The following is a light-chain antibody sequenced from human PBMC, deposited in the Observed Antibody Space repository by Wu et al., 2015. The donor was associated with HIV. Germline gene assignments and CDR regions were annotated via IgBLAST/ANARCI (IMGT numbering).Light chain of an antibody. CDR3: QQYKTYPWT. Sequence: DIQMTQSPSSLSASVGDRVTITCRASQSISNYLNWYQQKPGKAPKLLIYAASTLQSGVPSRFSGSGSGTDFTLTISNLQPEDFATYYCQQYKTYPWTFGQGTTVEVK. CDR2: AAS. J-gene: IGKJ1*01. V-gene: IGKV1-39*01. CDR1: QSISNY.